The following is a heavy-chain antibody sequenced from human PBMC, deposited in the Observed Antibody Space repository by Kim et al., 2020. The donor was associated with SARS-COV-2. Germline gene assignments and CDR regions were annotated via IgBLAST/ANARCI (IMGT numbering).Heavy chain of an antibody. Sequence: GGSLRLSCAASGFTVSGNCMSWVRQAPGKGLVWVSLTCSGGSTNYTDSVKGRFTISRDNATNTLYLQMNNLRAEDTAVYYCVRGGEGSVPPQYYYHYFGMDVWGQRTTVTVSS. V-gene: IGHV3-66*01. J-gene: IGHJ6*02. CDR2: TCSGGST. CDR1: GFTVSGNC. CDR3: VRGGEGSVPPQYYYHYFGMDV. D-gene: IGHD3-16*01.